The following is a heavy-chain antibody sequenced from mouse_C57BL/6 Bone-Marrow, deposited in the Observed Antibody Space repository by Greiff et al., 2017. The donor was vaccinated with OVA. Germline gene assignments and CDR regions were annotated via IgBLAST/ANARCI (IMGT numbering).Heavy chain of an antibody. V-gene: IGHV1-26*01. J-gene: IGHJ2*01. CDR1: GYTFTDYY. Sequence: EVQLQQSGPELVKPGASVKISCKASGYTFTDYYMNWVKPSHGKSLEWIGDINPNNGGTSYNQKFKGKATLTVDKSTSTAYMERRSLTAEDSAVYYCARRGYYYGSSYCYFDYWGQGTTLTVSS. D-gene: IGHD1-1*01. CDR3: ARRGYYYGSSYCYFDY. CDR2: INPNNGGT.